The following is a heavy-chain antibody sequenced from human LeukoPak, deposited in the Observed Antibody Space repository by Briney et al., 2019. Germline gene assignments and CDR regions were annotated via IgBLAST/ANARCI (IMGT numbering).Heavy chain of an antibody. D-gene: IGHD1-14*01. CDR1: GYTFTDYY. CDR3: AREGRTHWFGR. V-gene: IGHV1-2*02. J-gene: IGHJ5*02. Sequence: ASVTLSCTASGYTFTDYYLHWVRQAPGQGLEWMGWINPNSGDTDYAQKMQGRVTMTRDTSISTAYMELRSLRSDATAVYYCAREGRTHWFGRWGQGTLVTVSS. CDR2: INPNSGDT.